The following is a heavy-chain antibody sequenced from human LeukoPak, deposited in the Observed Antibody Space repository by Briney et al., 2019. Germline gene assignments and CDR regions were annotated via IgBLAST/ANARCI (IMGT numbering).Heavy chain of an antibody. V-gene: IGHV3-30*18. CDR1: GFTFSSYG. J-gene: IGHJ4*02. D-gene: IGHD2/OR15-2a*01. Sequence: GGSLRLSCAASGFTFSSYGMHWVRQAPGKGLEWVAVISYDGSNKYYADSVKGRFTISRDNSKNTLYLQLNSLRAEDTAVYYCAKENISSPYYFDYWGQGTLVTVSS. CDR3: AKENISSPYYFDY. CDR2: ISYDGSNK.